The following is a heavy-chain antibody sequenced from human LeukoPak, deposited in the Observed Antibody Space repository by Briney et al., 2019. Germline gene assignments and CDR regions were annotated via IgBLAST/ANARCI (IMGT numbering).Heavy chain of an antibody. CDR1: GGSISSSPYY. CDR3: ARLNPVGQDCTGANCYTLYFFDY. V-gene: IGHV4-39*01. J-gene: IGHJ4*02. D-gene: IGHD2-15*01. Sequence: PSETLSLTCTVSGGSISSSPYYWGWIRQPPGKGLEWIGSVDYSGTTYYNPSLKSRVTISADTSKNQFSLNFASVTAADTTVYYCARLNPVGQDCTGANCYTLYFFDYWGQGSLVTVSS. CDR2: VDYSGTT.